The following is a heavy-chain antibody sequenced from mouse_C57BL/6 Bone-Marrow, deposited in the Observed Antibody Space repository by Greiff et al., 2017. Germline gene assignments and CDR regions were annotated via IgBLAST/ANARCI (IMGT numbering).Heavy chain of an antibody. J-gene: IGHJ3*01. CDR1: GFTFSSYA. D-gene: IGHD2-3*01. Sequence: VQLVDSGGGLVKPGGSLKLSCAASGFTFSSYAMSWVRQTPEKRLEWVATISDGGSYTYYPDNVKGRFTISRDNAKNNLYLQMSHLKSEDTAMYYCARVGYDGAAYWGQGTLVTVSA. V-gene: IGHV5-4*01. CDR2: ISDGGSYT. CDR3: ARVGYDGAAY.